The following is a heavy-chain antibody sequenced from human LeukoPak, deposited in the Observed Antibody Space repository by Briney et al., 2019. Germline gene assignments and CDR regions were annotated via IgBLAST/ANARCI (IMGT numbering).Heavy chain of an antibody. V-gene: IGHV3-21*01. Sequence: PGGSLRLSCAASGFTFSSYSMNWVRQAPGKGLEWVSSISTSSIYIYYADSVKGRFTISRDNAKNSLYLQMNSLRAEDTAVYYCARVRYCSGGSCLDYWGQGTLVTVSS. D-gene: IGHD2-15*01. CDR3: ARVRYCSGGSCLDY. CDR1: GFTFSSYS. J-gene: IGHJ4*02. CDR2: ISTSSIYI.